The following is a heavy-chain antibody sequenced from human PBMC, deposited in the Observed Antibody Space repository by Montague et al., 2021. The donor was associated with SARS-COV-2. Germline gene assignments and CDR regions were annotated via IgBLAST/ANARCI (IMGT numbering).Heavy chain of an antibody. V-gene: IGHV3-7*01. CDR3: ARGPLWETGSYYKEHYFDX. CDR1: GFTFSTYW. Sequence: SLRLSCAASGFTFSTYWMTWVRQAPGKGLEWVANIKQDGSETYYVDSIKGRFTVSRDNGKNSLFLQMNSLRVEDTAVYYCARGPLWETGSYYKEHYFDXWGQGTLVTVAS. CDR2: IKQDGSET. D-gene: IGHD1-26*01. J-gene: IGHJ4*02.